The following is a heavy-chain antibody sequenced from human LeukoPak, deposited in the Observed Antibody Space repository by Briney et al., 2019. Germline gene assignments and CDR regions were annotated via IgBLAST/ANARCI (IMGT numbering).Heavy chain of an antibody. CDR2: IIPIFGTA. J-gene: IGHJ3*02. V-gene: IGHV1-69*05. CDR1: GGTFSSYA. CDR3: ARDDCGPLTRYPGTYCTNKAFDI. D-gene: IGHD2-8*01. Sequence: SVKVSCKASGGTFSSYAISWVRQAPGQGLEWMGRIIPIFGTANYAQKFQGRVTITTDESTSTAYMELSSLRSEDTAVYYCARDDCGPLTRYPGTYCTNKAFDIWGQGTMVTVSS.